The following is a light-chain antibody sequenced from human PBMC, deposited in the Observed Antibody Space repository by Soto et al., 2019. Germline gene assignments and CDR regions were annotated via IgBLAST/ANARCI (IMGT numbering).Light chain of an antibody. J-gene: IGKJ5*01. CDR2: DAS. CDR3: QQRSNWPIT. V-gene: IGKV3-11*01. CDR1: QSVRGN. Sequence: EIVLTQSPGTLSLSPGERATLSCRASQSVRGNLAWYQQKPGQAPRLLIYDASNRATGIPARFSGSGSGTDFTLTISSLEPEDFAVYYCQQRSNWPITFGQGTRLEI.